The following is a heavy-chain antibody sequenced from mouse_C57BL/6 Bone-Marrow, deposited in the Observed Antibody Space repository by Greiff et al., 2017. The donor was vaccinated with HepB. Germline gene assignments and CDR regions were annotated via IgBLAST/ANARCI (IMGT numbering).Heavy chain of an antibody. J-gene: IGHJ2*01. CDR1: GYTFTSYW. Sequence: KQSCKASGYTFTSYWMHWVKQRPGQGLEWIGEIDPSDSYTNYNQKFKGKSTLTVDKSSSTAYMQLSSLTSEDSAVYYCARGSGQGYFDYWGQGTTLTVSS. CDR2: IDPSDSYT. CDR3: ARGSGQGYFDY. V-gene: IGHV1-69*01. D-gene: IGHD3-2*02.